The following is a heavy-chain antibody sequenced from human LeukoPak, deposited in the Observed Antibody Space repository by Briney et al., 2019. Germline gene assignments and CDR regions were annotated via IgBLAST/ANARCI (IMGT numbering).Heavy chain of an antibody. Sequence: GGSLRLSCAASGFTFSSYGMHWVRQAPGKGLEWGAFIRYDGSNKNYAESVKGRFTISRDNSKNTLYLQMNSLRAEDTAVYYCASPNIPTTRTTYYFDYWGQGTLVTVPS. CDR1: GFTFSSYG. CDR2: IRYDGSNK. V-gene: IGHV3-30*02. CDR3: ASPNIPTTRTTYYFDY. D-gene: IGHD1-7*01. J-gene: IGHJ4*02.